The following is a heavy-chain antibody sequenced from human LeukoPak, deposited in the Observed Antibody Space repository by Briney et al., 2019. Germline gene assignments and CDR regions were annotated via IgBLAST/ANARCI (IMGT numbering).Heavy chain of an antibody. Sequence: PGGSLRLSCAASGFTLSSYWMSWVRQAPGKGLEWVANIKYDGSEKYYVDSVKGRFTISRDTAKNSLYLQMNSLRAEDTAVYYCARDIAAAGLFFDHWGQGTLVTVSS. CDR2: IKYDGSEK. CDR1: GFTLSSYW. CDR3: ARDIAAAGLFFDH. J-gene: IGHJ4*02. V-gene: IGHV3-7*01. D-gene: IGHD6-13*01.